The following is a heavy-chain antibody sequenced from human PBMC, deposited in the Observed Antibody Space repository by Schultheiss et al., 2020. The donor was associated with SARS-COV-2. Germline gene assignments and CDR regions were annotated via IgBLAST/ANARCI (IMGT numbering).Heavy chain of an antibody. Sequence: GESLKISCKGFGYRFTSYWIGWVRQMPGKGLEWMGIIYPGDSDTRYSPSFQGHVTISADKSISTAYLQWSSLKASDTAMYYCASRGDNSAFDIWGQGTMVTVSS. V-gene: IGHV5-51*01. CDR3: ASRGDNSAFDI. J-gene: IGHJ3*02. CDR1: GYRFTSYW. D-gene: IGHD4-17*01. CDR2: IYPGDSDT.